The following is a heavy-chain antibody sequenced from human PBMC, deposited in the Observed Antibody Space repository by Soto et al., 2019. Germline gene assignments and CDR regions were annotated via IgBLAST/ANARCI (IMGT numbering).Heavy chain of an antibody. D-gene: IGHD2-2*01. V-gene: IGHV1-18*01. CDR2: ISLYSDGT. J-gene: IGHJ5*02. CDR1: GYTFSNYG. Sequence: QVQLVQSGGEVKRPGASVKVSCKTSGYTFSNYGITWVRQAPGQPLEWLGWISLYSDGTNYAQKFQGRVSMTTDTSQNTAYMELRSLRSDDTAVYYCARVVPGAEAWFGPWGQGTLVTVSS. CDR3: ARVVPGAEAWFGP.